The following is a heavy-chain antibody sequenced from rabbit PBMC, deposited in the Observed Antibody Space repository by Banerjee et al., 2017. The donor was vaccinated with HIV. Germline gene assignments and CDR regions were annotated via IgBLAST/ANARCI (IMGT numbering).Heavy chain of an antibody. CDR1: GFSFSNRYV. CDR3: ARDPLYVSSGL. Sequence: QEQLEESGGGLVKPEGSLTLTCKASGFSFSNRYVMCWVRQAPGMGLEWIGYMHTSSGSTWYANWAKGRFTISKTSSTTVTLQMTSLTAADTATYFCARDPLYVSSGLWGPGTLVTVS. D-gene: IGHD1-1*01. J-gene: IGHJ4*01. CDR2: MHTSSGST. V-gene: IGHV1S45*01.